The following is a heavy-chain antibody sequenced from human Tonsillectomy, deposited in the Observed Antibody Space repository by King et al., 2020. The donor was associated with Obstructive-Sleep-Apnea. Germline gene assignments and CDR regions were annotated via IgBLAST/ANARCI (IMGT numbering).Heavy chain of an antibody. CDR2: IYYSGST. J-gene: IGHJ4*02. Sequence: QLQESGPGLVKPSETLSLTCTVSGGSISSYYWSWIRQPPGKGLEWIGYIYYSGSTNYNPSLKSRVTISVDTSKNQFSLKLSSVTAADTAVYYCARDYYGAGSYGGYFDYWGQGPLVTVSS. V-gene: IGHV4-59*01. CDR3: ARDYYGAGSYGGYFDY. D-gene: IGHD3-10*01. CDR1: GGSISSYY.